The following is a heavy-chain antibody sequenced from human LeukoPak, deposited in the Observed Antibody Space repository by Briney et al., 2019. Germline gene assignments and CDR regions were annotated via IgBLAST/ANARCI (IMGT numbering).Heavy chain of an antibody. V-gene: IGHV1-8*03. D-gene: IGHD3-16*02. CDR2: MNPNSGNT. J-gene: IGHJ3*02. CDR1: GYTFTSYD. CDR3: ARHLLAGLIDPVEDAFDI. Sequence: ASVKVSCKASGYTFTSYDINWVRQATGQGLEWMGWMNPNSGNTGYAQKFQGRVTITRNTSISTAYMELSSLRSEDTAVYYCARHLLAGLIDPVEDAFDIWGQGTMVTVSS.